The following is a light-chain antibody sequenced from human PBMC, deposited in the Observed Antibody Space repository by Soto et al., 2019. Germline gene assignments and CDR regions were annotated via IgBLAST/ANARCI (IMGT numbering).Light chain of an antibody. CDR3: QQYGSSPPKT. J-gene: IGKJ1*01. V-gene: IGKV3-20*01. CDR2: GAS. CDR1: ESVSIS. Sequence: EVVLTQSPATLSVSPGEGATLSCRASESVSISLAWYQHKPGQPPRLLIHGASSRATGIPDRFSGSGSGTDFTLTISRLEPEDFAVYYCQQYGSSPPKTFGQGTKVDIK.